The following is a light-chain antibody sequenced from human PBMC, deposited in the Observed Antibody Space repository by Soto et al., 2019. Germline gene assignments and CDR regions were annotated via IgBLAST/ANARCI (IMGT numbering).Light chain of an antibody. CDR1: QSVSSD. V-gene: IGKV3-15*01. CDR3: QQYNRGWT. CDR2: GAS. J-gene: IGKJ1*01. Sequence: IVMTQSPATLSVSPGERATLSCRASQSVSSDLAWYQHKTGQGPSLLIYGASTRVTGIPARFSGSGSGTEFTLTISSLQSEDFAVYYCQQYNRGWTFGQGTKVEIK.